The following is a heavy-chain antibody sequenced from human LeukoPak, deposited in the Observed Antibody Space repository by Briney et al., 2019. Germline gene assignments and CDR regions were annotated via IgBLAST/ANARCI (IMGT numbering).Heavy chain of an antibody. D-gene: IGHD3-10*01. Sequence: SETLSLTCTVSGGSISSGDYYWSWIRQPPGKGLEWIGYIYYSGSTYYNPSLKSRVTISVYTSKNQFSLKLSSVTAADTAVYYCARANMVRGVIFPPNFDYWGQGTLVTVSS. V-gene: IGHV4-30-4*01. CDR1: GGSISSGDYY. J-gene: IGHJ4*02. CDR3: ARANMVRGVIFPPNFDY. CDR2: IYYSGST.